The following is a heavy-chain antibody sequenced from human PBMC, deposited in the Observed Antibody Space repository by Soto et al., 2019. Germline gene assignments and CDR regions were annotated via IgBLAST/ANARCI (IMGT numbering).Heavy chain of an antibody. J-gene: IGHJ4*02. V-gene: IGHV1-8*01. D-gene: IGHD2-15*01. CDR3: ARPKYCSGGRCYGLYAY. CDR2: MNPNSGNT. CDR1: GYTFTSYD. Sequence: QVQLVQSGAEVKKPGASVKVSCKASGYTFTSYDINWVRQATGQGLEWMGWMNPNSGNTGYAQKFQGSVTMTRNTCISKVYMGMSSHRSEDTAVYYCARPKYCSGGRCYGLYAYWGQGTLVIVSS.